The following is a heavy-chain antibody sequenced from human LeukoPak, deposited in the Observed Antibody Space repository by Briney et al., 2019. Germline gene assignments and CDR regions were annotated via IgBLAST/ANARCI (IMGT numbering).Heavy chain of an antibody. CDR2: IYYSGST. D-gene: IGHD4-23*01. CDR1: GGSVSSGSYY. V-gene: IGHV4-61*01. J-gene: IGHJ4*02. CDR3: ARGTTVVNGPVDY. Sequence: SETLSLTCTVSGGSVSSGSYYWSWIRQPPGKGLEWIGYIYYSGSTNYNPSLKSRVTISVDTSKNQFSLKLSSVTAADTAVYYCARGTTVVNGPVDYWGQGTLVTVSS.